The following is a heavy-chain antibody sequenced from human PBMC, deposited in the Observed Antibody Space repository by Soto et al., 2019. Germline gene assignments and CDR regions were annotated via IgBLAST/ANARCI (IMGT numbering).Heavy chain of an antibody. CDR1: VFTLSNYG. V-gene: IGHV3-33*01. CDR2: IWYDGNNK. J-gene: IGHJ4*02. CDR3: ARGLHSLFDY. Sequence: LRLSCAASVFTLSNYGMHWVRQAPGKGLEWVAVIWYDGNNKYYADSVKGRFTISRDNSNNTLYVQMTSLRAEDTAVYYCARGLHSLFDYWGQGTLVTVSS. D-gene: IGHD2-21*01.